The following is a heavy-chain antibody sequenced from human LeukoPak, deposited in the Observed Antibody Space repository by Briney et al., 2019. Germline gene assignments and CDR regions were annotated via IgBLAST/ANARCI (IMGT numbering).Heavy chain of an antibody. Sequence: PGGSLRLSCAASGFTFSSYAMSWVRQAPGKGLDWVSAISGSGGSTYYADSVKGRFTISRDNSKNTLYLQMNSLRAEDTAVYYCAFLNTRWFDYWGQGTLVTVSS. CDR2: ISGSGGST. J-gene: IGHJ4*02. CDR3: AFLNTRWFDY. CDR1: GFTFSSYA. D-gene: IGHD2/OR15-2a*01. V-gene: IGHV3-23*01.